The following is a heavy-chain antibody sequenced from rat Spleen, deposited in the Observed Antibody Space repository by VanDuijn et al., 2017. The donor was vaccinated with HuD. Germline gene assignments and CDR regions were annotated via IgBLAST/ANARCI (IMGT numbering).Heavy chain of an antibody. Sequence: EVQLVESGGGLVQPGRSLKLSCAAPGSTFSDYAMAWVRQSPKKGLEWVASITNASGRTYYADSVKGRFTISRDDAKNTLSLQMNSLRSEDTATYYCTRGGNYDFDYWGQGVMVTVSS. D-gene: IGHD1-10*01. CDR1: GSTFSDYA. J-gene: IGHJ2*01. CDR2: ITNASGRT. CDR3: TRGGNYDFDY. V-gene: IGHV5-22*01.